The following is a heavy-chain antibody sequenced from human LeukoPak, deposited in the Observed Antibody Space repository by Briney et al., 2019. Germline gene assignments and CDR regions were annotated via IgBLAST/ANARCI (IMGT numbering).Heavy chain of an antibody. CDR1: GFTFSSYA. V-gene: IGHV3-23*01. CDR3: AKASWVSRADAVL. J-gene: IGHJ4*02. D-gene: IGHD3-16*01. Sequence: EPGGSLRLSCAASGFTFSSYAMSWVRQAPARGLEWVSSLRGDGETFYIDSVKGRFTLSRDESRNTVYLQLNNLRVEDTAVYFCAKASWVSRADAVLWGQGTLVTVYS. CDR2: LRGDGET.